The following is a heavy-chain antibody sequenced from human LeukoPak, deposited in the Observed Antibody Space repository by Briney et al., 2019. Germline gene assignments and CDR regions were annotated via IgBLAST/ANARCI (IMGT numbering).Heavy chain of an antibody. D-gene: IGHD3-22*01. CDR3: ARATYYYDSSGYPYLDY. Sequence: GGSLRLSCAASGFTFNNYGMHWVRQAPGKGLEWVAFIRYNGNNQYYADSVKGRFTISRDNAKNSLYLQMNSLRAEDTAVYYCARATYYYDSSGYPYLDYWGQGTLVTVSS. CDR2: IRYNGNNQ. CDR1: GFTFNNYG. J-gene: IGHJ4*02. V-gene: IGHV3-30*02.